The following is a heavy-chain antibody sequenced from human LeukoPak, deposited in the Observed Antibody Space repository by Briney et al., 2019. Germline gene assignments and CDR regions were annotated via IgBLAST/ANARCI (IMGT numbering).Heavy chain of an antibody. CDR1: GFTFSSYA. D-gene: IGHD2-2*02. CDR2: ISGSGGST. CDR3: ARVRYCSSTSCYSGYFDY. V-gene: IGHV3-23*01. J-gene: IGHJ4*02. Sequence: GGSLRLSCAASGFTFSSYAMSWVRQAPGKGLEWVSAISGSGGSTYYADSVKGRFTIPRDNSKNTLYLQMNSLRAEDTAVYYCARVRYCSSTSCYSGYFDYWGQGTLVTVSS.